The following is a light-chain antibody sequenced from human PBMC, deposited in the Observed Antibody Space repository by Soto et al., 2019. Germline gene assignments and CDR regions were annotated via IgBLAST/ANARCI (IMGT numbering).Light chain of an antibody. CDR3: QQYYTTPYT. CDR1: QSVLYSADNKNY. V-gene: IGKV4-1*01. J-gene: IGKJ2*01. CDR2: RES. Sequence: DIVMTQSPDSLAVSLGERVTINCKSSQSVLYSADNKNYLAWYQQRPGQPPRLLIYRESTRESDVPDRFRGSGSGTDLTLTISSLQAEDEAVYYCQQYYTTPYTFGQGTKLEIK.